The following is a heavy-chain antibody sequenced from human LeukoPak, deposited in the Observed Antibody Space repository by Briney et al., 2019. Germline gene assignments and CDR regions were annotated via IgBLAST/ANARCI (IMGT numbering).Heavy chain of an antibody. J-gene: IGHJ4*02. V-gene: IGHV1-2*02. CDR1: GYTFTGYY. Sequence: ASVKVSCKASGYTFTGYYMHWVRQAPGQGLEWMGWINPNSGGTNYAQKFQGRVTMTRDTSISTGYMELSRLRSDDTAVYYCARVDGGYNYHFDYWGQGTLVTVSS. D-gene: IGHD5-24*01. CDR3: ARVDGGYNYHFDY. CDR2: INPNSGGT.